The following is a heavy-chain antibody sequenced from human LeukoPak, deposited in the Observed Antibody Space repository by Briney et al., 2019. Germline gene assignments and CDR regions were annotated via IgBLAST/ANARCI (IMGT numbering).Heavy chain of an antibody. CDR3: ARRTAVALYFDY. V-gene: IGHV3-7*05. J-gene: IGHJ4*02. CDR2: IKHDGSEE. Sequence: GGSLRLSCAASGFTFSNYWMNWVRQAPGKGLEWVANIKHDGSEEYYVDSVKGRITVSRDNAKNSLYLQMNSLRADDTAVYYCARRTAVALYFDYWGQGTLVTVSS. D-gene: IGHD6-19*01. CDR1: GFTFSNYW.